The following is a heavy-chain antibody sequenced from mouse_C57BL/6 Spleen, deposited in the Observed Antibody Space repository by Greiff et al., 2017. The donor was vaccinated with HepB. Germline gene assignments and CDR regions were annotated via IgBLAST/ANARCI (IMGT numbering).Heavy chain of an antibody. CDR1: GYTFTDYE. D-gene: IGHD1-1*01. CDR3: TRSDYDGSIPWFAY. J-gene: IGHJ3*01. Sequence: QVQLQQSGAELVRPGASVTLSCKASGYTFTDYEMHWVKQTPVHGLEWIGAIDPDTGGTAYNQKFKGKAILTADKSSSTAYMELHSLTSEDAAVYYCTRSDYDGSIPWFAYWGPVALVTVSA. CDR2: IDPDTGGT. V-gene: IGHV1-15*01.